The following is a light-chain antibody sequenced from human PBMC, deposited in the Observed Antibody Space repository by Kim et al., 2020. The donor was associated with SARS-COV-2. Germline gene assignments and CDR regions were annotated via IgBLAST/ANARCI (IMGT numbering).Light chain of an antibody. J-gene: IGLJ2*01. CDR3: QVWDSSSDHVV. Sequence: APGKKPTIPCEGNNNGRQSVHWYQQKPGHAPVLVIYYDTNRPSGIPGRFSGSNSGNTATLTISRVEVGDEADYYCQVWDSSSDHVVFGGGTQLTVL. CDR2: YDT. CDR1: NNGRQS. V-gene: IGLV3-21*04.